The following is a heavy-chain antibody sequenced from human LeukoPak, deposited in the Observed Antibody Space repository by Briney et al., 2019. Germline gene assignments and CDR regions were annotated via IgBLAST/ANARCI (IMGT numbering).Heavy chain of an antibody. D-gene: IGHD6-19*01. J-gene: IGHJ4*02. Sequence: GGSLRLSCAASGHTFRSHCMHWVRQASGKGLVWVSRINSDGSSTSYADYVKGRFTISRDNAKNTLYLQMNSLRAEDTVGYCCARASSGWSPCDYWGQGTLVTVSS. CDR2: INSDGSST. V-gene: IGHV3-74*01. CDR1: GHTFRSHC. CDR3: ARASSGWSPCDY.